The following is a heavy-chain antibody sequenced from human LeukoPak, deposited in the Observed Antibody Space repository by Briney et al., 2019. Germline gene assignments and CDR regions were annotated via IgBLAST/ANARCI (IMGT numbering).Heavy chain of an antibody. CDR2: INHSGST. D-gene: IGHD1-1*01. J-gene: IGHJ6*02. CDR1: GGSFSGYY. Sequence: SETLSLTCAVSGGSFSGYYWSWIRQPPGKGLEWIGEINHSGSTNYNPSLKSRVTISVDTSKNQFSLKLSSVTAADTAVYYCARGPGYYCYYYGMDVWGQGTTVTLSS. CDR3: ARGPGYYCYYYGMDV. V-gene: IGHV4-34*01.